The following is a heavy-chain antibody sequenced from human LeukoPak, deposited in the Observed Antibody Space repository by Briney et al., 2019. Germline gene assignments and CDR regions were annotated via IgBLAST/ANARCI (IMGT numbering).Heavy chain of an antibody. J-gene: IGHJ4*02. V-gene: IGHV5-10-1*01. CDR2: IDPSDSYT. CDR3: ARVKYSSSWSLGDY. Sequence: GESLKISCKGSGYSFTSYWISWVRQMPGKGLEWVGRIDPSDSYTNYSPSFQGHVTISADKSISTAYLQWSGLKASDTAMYYCARVKYSSSWSLGDYWGQGTLVTVSS. D-gene: IGHD6-13*01. CDR1: GYSFTSYW.